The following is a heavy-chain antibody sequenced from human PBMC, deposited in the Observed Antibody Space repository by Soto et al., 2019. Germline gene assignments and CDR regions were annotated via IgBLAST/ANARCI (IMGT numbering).Heavy chain of an antibody. Sequence: QVRLVQSGAEVKKSGSSVKVSCMASGGTFSSYTVNWLRQAPGRGLEWMGRVIPVLTTTDYAQKFRGRDTITADKSANAVYMELTSLSSEDTAIYYCARRRYCGYDCYHKHYYGMDVWGQGTTVTVAS. V-gene: IGHV1-69*08. D-gene: IGHD2-21*02. CDR3: ARRRYCGYDCYHKHYYGMDV. J-gene: IGHJ6*02. CDR2: VIPVLTTT. CDR1: GGTFSSYT.